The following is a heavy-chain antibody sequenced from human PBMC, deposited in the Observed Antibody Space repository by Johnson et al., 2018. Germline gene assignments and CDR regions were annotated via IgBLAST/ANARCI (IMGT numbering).Heavy chain of an antibody. CDR1: GFTFSNTW. V-gene: IGHV3-15*07. D-gene: IGHD3-3*01. CDR2: IKSKTDGGTT. CDR3: TPSYFCFWSGYRWWVFDP. J-gene: IGHJ5*02. Sequence: VQLVQSGGGVVQPGGSLRLSCAASGFTFSNTWMNWVRQAPGKGLEWVGRIKSKTDGGTTDYAAPVKGRFTISRDDSKNTLYLQMNSLKTEDTAVDYCTPSYFCFWSGYRWWVFDPWGQGTLVTVSS.